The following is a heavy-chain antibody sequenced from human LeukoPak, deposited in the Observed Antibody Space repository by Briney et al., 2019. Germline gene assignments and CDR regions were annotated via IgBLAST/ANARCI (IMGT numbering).Heavy chain of an antibody. CDR3: ANYRSGGGGYYSGLEH. CDR2: TSGSGDIK. V-gene: IGHV3-23*01. CDR1: GFTFSSYA. J-gene: IGHJ4*02. D-gene: IGHD2-15*01. Sequence: PGGSLRLSCAASGFTFSSYAMSWVRQAPGKGLEWVSRTSGSGDIKLYADSVKGRFTISRTNSENRLYLQMNSLRAEDTAVYYCANYRSGGGGYYSGLEHWGQGTLVAVSS.